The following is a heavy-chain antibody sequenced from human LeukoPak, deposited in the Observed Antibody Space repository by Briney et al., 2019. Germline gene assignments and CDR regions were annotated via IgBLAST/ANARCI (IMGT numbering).Heavy chain of an antibody. CDR2: IKQDGTEK. D-gene: IGHD6-19*01. CDR1: GFTFSNYW. Sequence: PGGSLRLSCAASGFTFSNYWMTWVRQAPGKGLEWVANIKQDGTEKYYVDSVKGRFTISRDNAENSLYLQMNSLRAEDTAVYYCARDNSGQYYFDYWGQGTLVTVSS. CDR3: ARDNSGQYYFDY. J-gene: IGHJ4*02. V-gene: IGHV3-7*01.